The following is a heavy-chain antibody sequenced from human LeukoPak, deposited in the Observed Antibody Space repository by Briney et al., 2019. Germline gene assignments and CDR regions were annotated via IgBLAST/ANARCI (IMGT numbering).Heavy chain of an antibody. CDR1: GGSFSGYY. J-gene: IGHJ4*02. CDR2: INHSGST. CDR3: ARLIYGGSIDY. D-gene: IGHD4-23*01. Sequence: SETLSLTCAVYGGSFSGYYWGWIRQPPGKGLEWIGEINHSGSTNYNPSLKSRVTISVDTSKNQFSLKLSSVTAADTAVYYCARLIYGGSIDYWGQGTLVTVSS. V-gene: IGHV4-34*01.